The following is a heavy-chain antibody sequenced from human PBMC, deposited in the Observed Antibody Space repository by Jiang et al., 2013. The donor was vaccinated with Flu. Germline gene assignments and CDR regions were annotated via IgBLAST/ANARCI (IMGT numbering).Heavy chain of an antibody. V-gene: IGHV1-3*01. D-gene: IGHD3-22*01. CDR1: GYTFTSYA. CDR3: ARSPYDYYDSPGPLHAFDI. Sequence: GAEVKKPGASVKVSCKASGYTFTSYAMHWVRQAPGQRLEWMGWINAGNGNTKYSQKFQGRVTITRDTSASTAYMELSSLRSEDTAVYYCARSPYDYYDSPGPLHAFDIWGQGTMVTVSS. CDR2: INAGNGNT. J-gene: IGHJ3*02.